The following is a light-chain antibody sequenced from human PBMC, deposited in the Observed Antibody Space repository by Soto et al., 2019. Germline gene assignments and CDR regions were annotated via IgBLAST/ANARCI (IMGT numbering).Light chain of an antibody. CDR1: KNDIGVYDF. CDR3: KSYAGSNTYV. CDR2: EVV. Sequence: QSVLTQPPSASGSPGQSVTIYCTGTKNDIGVYDFVSWYQHHPGKAPRLIIYEVVQRPSGVPDRFSGSKSGNTASLTVSGLQAADEADYFCKSYAGSNTYVFGSATKV. V-gene: IGLV2-8*01. J-gene: IGLJ1*01.